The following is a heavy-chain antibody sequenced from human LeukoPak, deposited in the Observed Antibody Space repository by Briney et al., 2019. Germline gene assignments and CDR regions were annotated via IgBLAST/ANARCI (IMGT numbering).Heavy chain of an antibody. D-gene: IGHD6-13*01. CDR2: IYYSGST. J-gene: IGHJ5*02. Sequence: PSQTLSLTCTVSGGSISSGDYYWSWIRQPPGKGLEWIGYIYYSGSTYYNPSLKSRVTISVDTSKNHFSLKLSSVTAADTAVYYCARNIAVGGTIGLDPWGQGSLVTVSP. V-gene: IGHV4-30-4*08. CDR3: ARNIAVGGTIGLDP. CDR1: GGSISSGDYY.